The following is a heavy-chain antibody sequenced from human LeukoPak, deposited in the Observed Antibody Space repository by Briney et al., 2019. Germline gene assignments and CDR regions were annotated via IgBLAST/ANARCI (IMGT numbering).Heavy chain of an antibody. V-gene: IGHV3-21*01. J-gene: IGHJ4*02. CDR1: GFTFSYFT. CDR3: ARDKAVGPTLLDY. CDR2: ISNGGDYK. D-gene: IGHD1-26*01. Sequence: GGSLRLSCTASGFTFSYFTMHWVRQAPGKGLEWVSSISNGGDYKRYAGSVRGRLTISRDNARNSMFLQMNSLRVEDTAVYYCARDKAVGPTLLDYWGLGTLVTVSS.